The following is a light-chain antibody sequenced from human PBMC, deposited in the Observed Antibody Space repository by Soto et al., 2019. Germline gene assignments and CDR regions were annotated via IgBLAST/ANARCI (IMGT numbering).Light chain of an antibody. Sequence: IQMTQSPSSLSASVGDRVTITCRASQGISRYLAWYQQKPGKAPMLLIYAASTLLSGVPSRFSGSGSGADFTLTISSLQPEDFATYYCQQLNTYPWTFGQGTKV. CDR3: QQLNTYPWT. CDR2: AAS. V-gene: IGKV1-9*01. CDR1: QGISRY. J-gene: IGKJ1*01.